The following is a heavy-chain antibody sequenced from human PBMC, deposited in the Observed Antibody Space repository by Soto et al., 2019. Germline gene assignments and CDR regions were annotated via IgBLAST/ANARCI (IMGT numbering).Heavy chain of an antibody. J-gene: IGHJ6*02. Sequence: QVQLVESGGGVVQPGRSLKLSCIGSGFAFGSHGMHWVRQVSGKGLEWVAVISHDGQNRYYRDSVKGRFTISRDNSKNSLYLEVNSLRVEDTAVYHCARERADIVVAPVATSGMDVWGQGTAVTVSS. CDR2: ISHDGQNR. V-gene: IGHV3-30*03. CDR3: ARERADIVVAPVATSGMDV. CDR1: GFAFGSHG. D-gene: IGHD2-21*01.